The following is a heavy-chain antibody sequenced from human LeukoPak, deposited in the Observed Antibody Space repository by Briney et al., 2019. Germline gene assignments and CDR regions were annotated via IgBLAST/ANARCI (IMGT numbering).Heavy chain of an antibody. CDR1: GGSILTTNW. CDR3: TRESGAFSPFGF. J-gene: IGHJ4*02. V-gene: IGHV4-4*02. Sequence: SETLSLTCAVSGGSILTTNWWSWVRQPPGKGLEWVGEVHLSGASNYNPSLKSRVNMSIDKSKNQLSLELTSVTAADTAIYYCTRESGAFSPFGFWGQGTLVTVSS. CDR2: VHLSGAS. D-gene: IGHD1-26*01.